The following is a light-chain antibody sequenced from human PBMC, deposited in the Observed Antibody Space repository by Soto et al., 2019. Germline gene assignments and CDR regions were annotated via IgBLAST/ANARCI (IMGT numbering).Light chain of an antibody. CDR1: SSSVGSYNL. V-gene: IGLV2-23*02. Sequence: QSALTQPAYVSGSPGQSSTISCTGTSSSVGSYNLVSWYQQHPGKAPNLMIYEVSKRPSGVSNRFSGSKSGNTASLTISGLQAEDEADYYCCSYAGSSTSYVVFGGGTTLTVL. CDR2: EVS. CDR3: CSYAGSSTSYVV. J-gene: IGLJ2*01.